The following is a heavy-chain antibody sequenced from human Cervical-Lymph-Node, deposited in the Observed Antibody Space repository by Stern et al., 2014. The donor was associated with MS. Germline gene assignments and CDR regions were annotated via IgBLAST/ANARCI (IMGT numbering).Heavy chain of an antibody. CDR2: INPNNGDT. Sequence: VQLVESGAEVKKPGASVKVSCKASGYTFTDYFMHWVRQAPGHGFEWMGWINPNNGDTYSAQKFQGRVTMTRDTSISPAYMELSRLTSDDTAVYYCARDKSLELPDYWGQGTLVTVSS. CDR1: GYTFTDYF. J-gene: IGHJ4*02. D-gene: IGHD1-7*01. V-gene: IGHV1-2*02. CDR3: ARDKSLELPDY.